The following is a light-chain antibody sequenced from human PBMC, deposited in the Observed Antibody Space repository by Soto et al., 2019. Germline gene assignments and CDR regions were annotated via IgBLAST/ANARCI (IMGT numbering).Light chain of an antibody. Sequence: EIVLTQSPGTLSLSPGERATLSCRASQTVGSNYLAWYQQKPGLAPRLLIYDASSRATGIPDRFSGSGSGTDFTLTFSRLEPEDFAVYYCHQYASSPLTFGQGTKVEIK. V-gene: IGKV3-20*01. CDR2: DAS. CDR1: QTVGSNY. J-gene: IGKJ1*01. CDR3: HQYASSPLT.